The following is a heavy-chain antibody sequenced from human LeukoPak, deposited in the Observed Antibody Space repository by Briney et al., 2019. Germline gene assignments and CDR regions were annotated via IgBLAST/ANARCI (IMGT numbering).Heavy chain of an antibody. CDR3: AKDLMRSSLEKGGAFDI. Sequence: GRSLRLSCAASGFTFSSYGMHWVRQAPGKGLEWVAVIWYDGSNKYYADSVKGRFTISRDNSKNTLYLQMNSLRAEDTAVYYCAKDLMRSSLEKGGAFDIWGQGTMVTVSS. J-gene: IGHJ3*02. V-gene: IGHV3-33*06. CDR2: IWYDGSNK. CDR1: GFTFSSYG. D-gene: IGHD5-24*01.